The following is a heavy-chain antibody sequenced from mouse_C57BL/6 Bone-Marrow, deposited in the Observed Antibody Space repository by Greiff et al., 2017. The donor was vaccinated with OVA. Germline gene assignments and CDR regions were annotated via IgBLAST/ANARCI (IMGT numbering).Heavy chain of an antibody. D-gene: IGHD2-5*01. V-gene: IGHV1-15*01. Sequence: VQLQQSGAELVRPGASVTLSCKASGYTFTDYEMHWVKQTPVHGLEWIGAIDPETGGTAYNQKFKGKAILTADKSSSPAYMGLRSLTSEDSAVYYGTRGYSNYYAMDYWGQGTSVTVSS. CDR3: TRGYSNYYAMDY. CDR2: IDPETGGT. J-gene: IGHJ4*01. CDR1: GYTFTDYE.